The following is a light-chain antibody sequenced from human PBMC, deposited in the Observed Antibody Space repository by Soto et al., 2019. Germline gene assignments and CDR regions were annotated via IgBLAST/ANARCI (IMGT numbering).Light chain of an antibody. CDR1: QSVSSY. Sequence: EIVLTQSPATLSLSPGERATLSCRASQSVSSYLAGYQQKPGQAPRLLIYDASTRATGIPARFSGSGSGTDFTLTISSLEPEDFAVYYCQQRSNWPPGLTFGGGTKVEIK. V-gene: IGKV3-11*01. CDR2: DAS. CDR3: QQRSNWPPGLT. J-gene: IGKJ4*01.